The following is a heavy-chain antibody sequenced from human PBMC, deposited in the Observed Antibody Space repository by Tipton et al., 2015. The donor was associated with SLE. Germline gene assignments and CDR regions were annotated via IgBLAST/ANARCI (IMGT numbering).Heavy chain of an antibody. V-gene: IGHV4-4*07. Sequence: TLSLTCTVSGGSISSYYWSWVRQPAGKGLEWIGRIYTSGSTNYNPSLQSRVTTSVDTSKNQFSLKLSSVTAADTAVYYCARDSHDYGDPSWFDPWGQGTLVTVSS. CDR3: ARDSHDYGDPSWFDP. CDR1: GGSISSYY. J-gene: IGHJ5*02. D-gene: IGHD4-17*01. CDR2: IYTSGST.